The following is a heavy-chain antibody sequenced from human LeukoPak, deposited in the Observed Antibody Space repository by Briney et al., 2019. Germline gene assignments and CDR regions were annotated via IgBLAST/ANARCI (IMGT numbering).Heavy chain of an antibody. Sequence: SATLSLTCTVSGYSITNYYWSWIRQPPGKGLECIAYISYSGGTTYNPPLRSRVTISLDTSNNQFSLELSSVTAGDTAIYYCARDRAYANSGGYAFDTWGEGTMVTVSS. J-gene: IGHJ3*02. CDR3: ARDRAYANSGGYAFDT. CDR2: ISYSGGT. D-gene: IGHD2-2*01. V-gene: IGHV4-59*01. CDR1: GYSITNYY.